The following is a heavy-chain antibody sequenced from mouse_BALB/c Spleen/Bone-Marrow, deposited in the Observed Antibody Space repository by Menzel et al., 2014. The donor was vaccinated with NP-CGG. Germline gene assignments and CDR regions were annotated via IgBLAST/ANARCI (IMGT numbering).Heavy chain of an antibody. CDR1: GCTFTSYY. CDR3: ARGGWLRDAMDY. J-gene: IGHJ4*01. D-gene: IGHD2-2*01. Sequence: LVESGPELVKPGASVRISCKASGCTFTSYYIYWVKQRPGQGLEWIGWIYPGNVNTKYNEKFKGKATLTADKSSSTAYMQLSSLTSEDSAVYFCARGGWLRDAMDYWGQGTSVTVSS. CDR2: IYPGNVNT. V-gene: IGHV1S56*01.